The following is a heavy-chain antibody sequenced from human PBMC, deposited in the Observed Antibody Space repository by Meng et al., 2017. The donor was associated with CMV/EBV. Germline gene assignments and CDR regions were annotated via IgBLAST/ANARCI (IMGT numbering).Heavy chain of an antibody. CDR2: IYGSGNT. V-gene: IGHV3-66*01. D-gene: IGHD2-21*01. J-gene: IGHJ5*02. CDR1: GGSFSGYY. Sequence: VQLQQWGAGLLKPSETLSLTCAVYGGSFSGYYWSWIRQPPGKGLEWISIIYGSGNTYYGDSVKGRFTISRDNFRNTLYLQMNSLRAEDTAVYYCAREIPQAWASWGQGTLVTVSS. CDR3: AREIPQAWAS.